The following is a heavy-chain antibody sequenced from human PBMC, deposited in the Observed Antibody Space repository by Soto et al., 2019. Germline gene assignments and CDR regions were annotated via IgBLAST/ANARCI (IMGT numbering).Heavy chain of an antibody. Sequence: ASVKVSCKASGGSFCNFGITWVRQAPGQGLEWMGGIVPVFGRPTYAQRFRGRLTITADESTSTGYMVLISLRSDDTAAYYWARERSGYNFWGQGIQVTV. J-gene: IGHJ4*02. CDR1: GGSFCNFG. D-gene: IGHD5-12*01. CDR2: IVPVFGRP. V-gene: IGHV1-69*13. CDR3: ARERSGYNF.